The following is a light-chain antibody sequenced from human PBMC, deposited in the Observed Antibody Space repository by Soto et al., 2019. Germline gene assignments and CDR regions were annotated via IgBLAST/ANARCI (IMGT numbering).Light chain of an antibody. CDR1: QSLLHSNGYYY. CDR3: MQALLIPYT. J-gene: IGKJ2*01. CDR2: LGS. Sequence: DIVMTQSPLSLPVTPGEPASISCRSSQSLLHSNGYYYLDWYLQKPGQSPQVLIYLGSNRASGVPDRFSGSGSGTDFTLKINRVEAEDVGVYYCMQALLIPYTFGQGTKLEIK. V-gene: IGKV2-28*01.